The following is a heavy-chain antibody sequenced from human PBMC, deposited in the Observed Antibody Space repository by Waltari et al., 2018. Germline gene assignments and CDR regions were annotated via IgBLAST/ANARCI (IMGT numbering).Heavy chain of an antibody. Sequence: QVQLVESGGGVVQPGGSLSLSCAASQFTFSSYALHWVRQGPGKGLEWVAVISYNERNIYYVDSVKGRFTISRDNSKKMLYLQMNSLRAEDTAIYYCARDYCDRTNCHGMDVWGQGTTVTVSS. D-gene: IGHD3-22*01. V-gene: IGHV3-30*04. J-gene: IGHJ6*02. CDR2: ISYNERNI. CDR1: QFTFSSYA. CDR3: ARDYCDRTNCHGMDV.